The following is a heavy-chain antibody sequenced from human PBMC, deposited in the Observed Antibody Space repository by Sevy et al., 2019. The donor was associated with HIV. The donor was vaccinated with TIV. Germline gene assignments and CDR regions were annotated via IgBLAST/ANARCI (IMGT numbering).Heavy chain of an antibody. Sequence: GGSLRLSCAASGFTFSDYYMSWIRQAPGKGLEWVSYISSSGTAIYYADSVKDRFTISRDNAKKALYLQMNSLRADDTAVYYCARDPSSGYDFSYYFDYWGQGTLVTVSS. J-gene: IGHJ4*02. D-gene: IGHD5-12*01. CDR3: ARDPSSGYDFSYYFDY. CDR2: ISSSGTAI. CDR1: GFTFSDYY. V-gene: IGHV3-11*01.